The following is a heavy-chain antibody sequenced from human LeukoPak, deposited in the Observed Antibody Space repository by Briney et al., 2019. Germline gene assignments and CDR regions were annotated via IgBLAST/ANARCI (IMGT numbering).Heavy chain of an antibody. CDR1: GGSFSGYY. Sequence: KASETLSLTCAVYGGSFSGYYWSWIRQPPGKGLEWIGEINHSGSTNYNPSLKSRVTISVDTSKNQFPLKLSSVTAADTAVYYCARIIRGWFDPWGQGTLVTVSS. CDR2: INHSGST. D-gene: IGHD3-10*01. J-gene: IGHJ5*02. CDR3: ARIIRGWFDP. V-gene: IGHV4-34*01.